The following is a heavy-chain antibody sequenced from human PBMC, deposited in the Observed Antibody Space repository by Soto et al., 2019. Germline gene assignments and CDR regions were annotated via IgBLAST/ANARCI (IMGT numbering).Heavy chain of an antibody. CDR2: ISSSSSTI. Sequence: EVQLLESGGGLVQPGGSLRLSCAASGFTFSSYSMNWVRQAPGKGLEWVSYISSSSSTIYYADSVKGRFTISRDNAKNSLNLQMNSLRDEDTAVYYCARDANKIIRYSGYGDAFDIWGQGTMVTVSS. CDR3: ARDANKIIRYSGYGDAFDI. CDR1: GFTFSSYS. D-gene: IGHD5-12*01. J-gene: IGHJ3*02. V-gene: IGHV3-48*02.